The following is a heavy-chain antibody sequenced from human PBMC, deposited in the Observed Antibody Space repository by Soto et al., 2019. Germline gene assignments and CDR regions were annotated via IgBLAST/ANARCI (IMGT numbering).Heavy chain of an antibody. CDR1: GFTFSYYW. Sequence: EVQLVESEGGLVQPGGSLRLSCAASGFTFSYYWMHWVRQAPGQGLVWVSRIHSDGSSTTYADSVKGRFTISRDNAQNTLYLQMITPRAAATAVYSCASRNTGDFHLWGQGTMVTVSS. CDR2: IHSDGSST. D-gene: IGHD2-21*02. J-gene: IGHJ3*01. V-gene: IGHV3-74*01. CDR3: ASRNTGDFHL.